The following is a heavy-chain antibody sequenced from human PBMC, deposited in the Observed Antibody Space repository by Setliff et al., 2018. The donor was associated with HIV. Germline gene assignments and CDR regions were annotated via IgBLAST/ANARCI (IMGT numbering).Heavy chain of an antibody. V-gene: IGHV4-30-4*08. J-gene: IGHJ4*02. Sequence: SETLSLTCTVSDASITADTFYWNWLRQPPGKGPEWIGYIHNSGTTHYNPAFESRLIISLDMSNNRFSLKLTSVTASDTAVYYCARAAAGNTGPFDLWGQGSPVTVSS. D-gene: IGHD4-17*01. CDR1: DASITADTFY. CDR3: ARAAAGNTGPFDL. CDR2: IHNSGTT.